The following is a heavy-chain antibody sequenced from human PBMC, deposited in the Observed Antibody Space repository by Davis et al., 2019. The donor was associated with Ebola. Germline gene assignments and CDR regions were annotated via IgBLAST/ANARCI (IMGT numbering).Heavy chain of an antibody. J-gene: IGHJ4*02. CDR1: GYSFTDYY. D-gene: IGHD1-14*01. CDR3: ASRPETSLDC. V-gene: IGHV1-2*06. Sequence: SVTVSCQASGYSFTDYYLHWVRQAPGQGVDWMGRINPNNGYTDYAKNFQDRVTMTRDTSISTAYMELSRLTSDDTAVYFWASRPETSLDCWGQGTLVTVSS. CDR2: INPNNGYT.